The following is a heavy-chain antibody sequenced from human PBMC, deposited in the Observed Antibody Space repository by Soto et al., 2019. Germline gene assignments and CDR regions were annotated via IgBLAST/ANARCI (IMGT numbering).Heavy chain of an antibody. CDR3: ARQVTVLMGYAYDI. CDR1: GASISSSMYY. J-gene: IGHJ3*02. Sequence: SDTLSLIYTFSGASISSSMYYGGCILRPPGKGLEWIGSIFYSGSTYYNPSLKSRVTIFVDTSKNQFSLKLYSVTAADTAIYYCARQVTVLMGYAYDIWGQGTMVS. CDR2: IFYSGST. D-gene: IGHD3-10*01. V-gene: IGHV4-39*01.